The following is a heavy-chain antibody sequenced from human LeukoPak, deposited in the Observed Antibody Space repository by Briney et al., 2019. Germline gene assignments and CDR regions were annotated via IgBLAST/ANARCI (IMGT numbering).Heavy chain of an antibody. D-gene: IGHD2-15*01. CDR1: GFTFGSYS. CDR2: ISGSSDRR. V-gene: IGHV3-23*01. Sequence: GGSLRLSCAASGFTFGSYSMTWVRQAPGKGLEWVSTISGSSDRRYYADSVKGRFTISRDNLKSTVYLQMSSLRAEDTAIFFCAKVVGYCSASSCSRQYFDSWGQGTRVTVSS. CDR3: AKVVGYCSASSCSRQYFDS. J-gene: IGHJ4*02.